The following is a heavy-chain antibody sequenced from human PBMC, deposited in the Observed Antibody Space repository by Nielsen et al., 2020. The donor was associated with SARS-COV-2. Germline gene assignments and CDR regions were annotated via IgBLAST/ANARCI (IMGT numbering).Heavy chain of an antibody. CDR3: ASAPSLVRYFDWLLSHFDY. D-gene: IGHD3-9*01. CDR1: GGSISSGSHY. V-gene: IGHV4-61*01. CDR2: IFYRGNT. Sequence: SETLSLTCIVSGGSISSGSHYWSWIRQPPGKGLEWIGYIFYRGNTNYNPSLKSRVTISVDTSKNQFSLKVNSVTAADTAVYYCASAPSLVRYFDWLLSHFDYWGQGTLVTVSS. J-gene: IGHJ4*02.